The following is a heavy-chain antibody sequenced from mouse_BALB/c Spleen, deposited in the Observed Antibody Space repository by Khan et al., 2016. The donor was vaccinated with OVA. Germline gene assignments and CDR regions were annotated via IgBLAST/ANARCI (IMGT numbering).Heavy chain of an antibody. J-gene: IGHJ3*01. CDR1: GYTFTSYV. V-gene: IGHV1S136*01. D-gene: IGHD1-1*01. CDR2: IYPFNDDT. Sequence: EVQLQQSGPELVKPGASVKMSCKASGYTFTSYVMHWVKQKPGLGLEWIGYIYPFNDDTKYNEKFKGKATLTSDKSSSKAYMELSSLTSEDSAVYYCAPVGNYYVSFAYWCQGTLVTVSA. CDR3: APVGNYYVSFAY.